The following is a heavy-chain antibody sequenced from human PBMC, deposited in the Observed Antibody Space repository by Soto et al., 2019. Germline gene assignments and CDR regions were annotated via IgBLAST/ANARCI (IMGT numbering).Heavy chain of an antibody. CDR2: MNPSGGSA. J-gene: IGHJ4*02. D-gene: IGHD3-10*01. Sequence: ASVKVSCKASGYTFTSYDINWVRQATGQGLEWMGWMNPSGGSATLAQKFQGRVTMTRDTSTSTVYMELTILRSEDAAVYYCARVRSPYDGSGSYYSNYYFDYWGQGTLVTVSS. V-gene: IGHV1-8*01. CDR1: GYTFTSYD. CDR3: ARVRSPYDGSGSYYSNYYFDY.